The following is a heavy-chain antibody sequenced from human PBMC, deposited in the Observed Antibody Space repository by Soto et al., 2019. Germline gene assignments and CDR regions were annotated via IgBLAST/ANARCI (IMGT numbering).Heavy chain of an antibody. CDR1: GFTLSNYA. Sequence: EVQLLESGGGLVLPGGSLTLSCAASGFTLSNYAMSWVRQSPLKGLEWVSSITGSGAGTYYADSVRGRFTISRDNSKNTLYLQMNSLRAEDTAVYYCAKYTGGWDFDYWGQGTLVTVSS. D-gene: IGHD6-19*01. V-gene: IGHV3-23*01. CDR2: ITGSGAGT. CDR3: AKYTGGWDFDY. J-gene: IGHJ4*02.